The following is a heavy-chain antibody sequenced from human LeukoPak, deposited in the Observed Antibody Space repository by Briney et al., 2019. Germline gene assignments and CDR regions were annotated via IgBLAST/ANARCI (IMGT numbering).Heavy chain of an antibody. D-gene: IGHD1-20*01. V-gene: IGHV4-59*12. CDR3: ARDPTVTGTTSGIDY. CDR2: IYYTGST. J-gene: IGHJ4*02. CDR1: GGSISRDY. Sequence: PSETLSLTCTVSGGSISRDYWSWIRQPPGKGLEWIGYIYYTGSTNYNPSLKSRVTISVDRSKNQFSLKLSSVTAADTAVYYCARDPTVTGTTSGIDYWGQGTLVTVSS.